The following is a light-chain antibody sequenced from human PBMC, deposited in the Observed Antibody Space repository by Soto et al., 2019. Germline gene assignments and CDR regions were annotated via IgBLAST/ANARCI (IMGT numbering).Light chain of an antibody. CDR2: GAS. V-gene: IGKV1-39*01. CDR3: QQSYITPVT. CDR1: QNIGTY. J-gene: IGKJ5*01. Sequence: DIQMTQSPSSLAASLGERVTISCRASQNIGTYLNWYQQKSGNAPKLLLSGASSLQSVVPSRFSGSGSGADFTLTLNSRQPVDCATYYCQQSYITPVTFGQGTRLEIK.